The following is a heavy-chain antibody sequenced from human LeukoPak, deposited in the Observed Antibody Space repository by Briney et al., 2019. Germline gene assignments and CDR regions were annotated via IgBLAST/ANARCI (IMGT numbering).Heavy chain of an antibody. J-gene: IGHJ4*02. V-gene: IGHV1-2*02. Sequence: GASVKVSCKASGYTFTGYAIHWVRQAPRQGLEWMGWINPEKRDTGYAHKFQGRVTMTSDTSISTAYMELSSLRSDDTAVYYCAKKVRGPSHPLDFWGQGTLVTVSS. D-gene: IGHD5-12*01. CDR3: AKKVRGPSHPLDF. CDR2: INPEKRDT. CDR1: GYTFTGYA.